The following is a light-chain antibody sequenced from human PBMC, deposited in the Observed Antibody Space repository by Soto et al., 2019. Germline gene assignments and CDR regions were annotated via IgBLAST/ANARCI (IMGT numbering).Light chain of an antibody. CDR3: QQYGGSPRT. CDR1: QSVGTS. Sequence: EIVLTQSPVTLSFFPGERGTLSRRASQSVGTSLAWYQQKPGQAPRLLIYGASNRATGIPDRFSGSGSGTDFTLTISKLEPEDFAVYHCQQYGGSPRTFGQGTKVDIK. V-gene: IGKV3-20*01. J-gene: IGKJ1*01. CDR2: GAS.